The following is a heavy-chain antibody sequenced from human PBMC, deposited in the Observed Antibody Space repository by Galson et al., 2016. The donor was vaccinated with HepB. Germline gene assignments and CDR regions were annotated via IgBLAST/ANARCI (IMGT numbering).Heavy chain of an antibody. Sequence: ETLSLTCSVSGGSTSGYYWSWIRQSPEKGLEWIGYMYSSSGTTHYNPSLGGRVTISLDASKKQVSLRLISVTAADTAVYYCARDNYDSPWSMDVWGKGTAVTVSS. CDR2: MYSSSGTT. CDR1: GGSTSGYY. V-gene: IGHV4-59*01. J-gene: IGHJ6*03. CDR3: ARDNYDSPWSMDV. D-gene: IGHD1-7*01.